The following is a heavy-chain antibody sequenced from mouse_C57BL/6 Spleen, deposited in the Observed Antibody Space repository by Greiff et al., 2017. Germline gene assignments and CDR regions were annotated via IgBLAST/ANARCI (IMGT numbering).Heavy chain of an antibody. CDR3: ARRDGYYVPNYFDY. D-gene: IGHD2-3*01. Sequence: QVQLQQSGAELARPGASVKLSCKASGYTFTSYGISWVKQRTGQGLEWIGEIYPRSGNTYYNEKFKGKATLTADKSSSTAYMELRSLTSEDSAVYFCARRDGYYVPNYFDYWGQGTTLTVSS. J-gene: IGHJ2*01. V-gene: IGHV1-81*01. CDR2: IYPRSGNT. CDR1: GYTFTSYG.